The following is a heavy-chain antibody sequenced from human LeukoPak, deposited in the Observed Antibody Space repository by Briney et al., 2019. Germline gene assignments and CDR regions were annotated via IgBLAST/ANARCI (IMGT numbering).Heavy chain of an antibody. CDR2: ISWNSGSI. V-gene: IGHV3-9*01. J-gene: IGHJ4*02. D-gene: IGHD1-14*01. CDR3: AKDIGSYVPGGSFDY. CDR1: GFTFDDYA. Sequence: PGRSLRLSCAASGFTFDDYAMHWVRQAPGKGLEWVSGISWNSGSIGCADSVKGRFTISRDNAKNSLYLQMNSLRAEDTALYYCAKDIGSYVPGGSFDYWGQGTLVTISS.